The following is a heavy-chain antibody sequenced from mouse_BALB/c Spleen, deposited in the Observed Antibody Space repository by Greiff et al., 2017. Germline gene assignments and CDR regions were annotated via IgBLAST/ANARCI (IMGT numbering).Heavy chain of an antibody. CDR1: GFNIKDYY. Sequence: EVQRVESGAELVRSGASVKLSCTASGFNIKDYYMHWVKQRPEQGLEWIGWIDPENGDTEYAPKFQGKATMTADTSSNTAYLQLSSLTSEDTAVYYCNEQDYYGSSPFDYWGQGTTLTVSS. V-gene: IGHV14-4*02. D-gene: IGHD1-1*01. CDR3: NEQDYYGSSPFDY. J-gene: IGHJ2*01. CDR2: IDPENGDT.